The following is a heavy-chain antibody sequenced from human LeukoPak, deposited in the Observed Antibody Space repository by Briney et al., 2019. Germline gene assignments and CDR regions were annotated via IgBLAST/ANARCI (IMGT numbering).Heavy chain of an antibody. D-gene: IGHD3-9*01. CDR3: ARVRVTGYSNFAY. Sequence: GGSLRLSCAASGFTIISYYMAWVRQAPGKGLEWVSVIYHSGNTDYADSVKGRFTISRDNSKNTVYLQMSSLRAEDTAVYYCARVRVTGYSNFAYWGQGTLVTVSS. J-gene: IGHJ4*02. CDR2: IYHSGNT. V-gene: IGHV3-53*01. CDR1: GFTIISYY.